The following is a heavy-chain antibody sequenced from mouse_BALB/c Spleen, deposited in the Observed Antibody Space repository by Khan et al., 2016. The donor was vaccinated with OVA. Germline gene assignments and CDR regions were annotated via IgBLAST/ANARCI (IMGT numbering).Heavy chain of an antibody. V-gene: IGHV1-77*01. CDR1: GYTFSDFL. D-gene: IGHD2-14*01. CDR2: IYPGSDYT. J-gene: IGHJ3*01. Sequence: QVRLQQSGPELVKTGASVKMSCKASGYTFSDFLISWLKQRPGQGLEWIGEIYPGSDYTYYNEKFKGKATLTSDKSSNTAYMQLSSLTSEDSAVYCCARAGYGGFAYWGQGTLVTVSA. CDR3: ARAGYGGFAY.